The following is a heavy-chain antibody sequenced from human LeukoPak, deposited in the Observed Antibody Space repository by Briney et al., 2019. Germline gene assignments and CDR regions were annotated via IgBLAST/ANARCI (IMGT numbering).Heavy chain of an antibody. CDR2: FFSDTGKT. J-gene: IGHJ5*02. CDR3: AKRGAGSGGLHH. V-gene: IGHV3-23*01. D-gene: IGHD6-19*01. Sequence: GGSLRLSCAASGFSFSIYAMSWVRQAPGKGLEWVSTFFSDTGKTDYADSVRGRFTVSRDTSKNTLYLQMNSLRAEDTAVYYCAKRGAGSGGLHHWGQGTLVTVSS. CDR1: GFSFSIYA.